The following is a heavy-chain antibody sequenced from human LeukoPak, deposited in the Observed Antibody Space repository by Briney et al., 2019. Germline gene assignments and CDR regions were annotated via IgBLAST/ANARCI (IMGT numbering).Heavy chain of an antibody. Sequence: SQTLSLTCTVSGGSISSGDYYWSWIRQPPGKGLEWIGYIYYSGSTYYNPSLKSRVTISVDTSKNQFSLKLSSVTAADTAVYYCARVQTAYDFWSPYYYYGMDVWGQGTTVTVSS. D-gene: IGHD3-3*01. V-gene: IGHV4-30-4*01. CDR3: ARVQTAYDFWSPYYYYGMDV. CDR2: IYYSGST. J-gene: IGHJ6*02. CDR1: GGSISSGDYY.